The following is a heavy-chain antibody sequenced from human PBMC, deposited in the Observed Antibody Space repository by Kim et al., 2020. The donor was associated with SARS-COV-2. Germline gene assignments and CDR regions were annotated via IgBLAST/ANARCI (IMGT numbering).Heavy chain of an antibody. CDR2: FDPEDGET. CDR3: ATEAPYDILTGYYSGKNYYYFGMDD. CDR1: GYTLTELS. D-gene: IGHD3-9*01. J-gene: IGHJ6*02. Sequence: ASVKVSCKVSGYTLTELSMHWVRQAPGKGLEWMGGFDPEDGETIYAQKFQGRVTMTEDTSTDTAYMELSSLRSEDTAVYYCATEAPYDILTGYYSGKNYYYFGMDDWGQGTTVTVSS. V-gene: IGHV1-24*01.